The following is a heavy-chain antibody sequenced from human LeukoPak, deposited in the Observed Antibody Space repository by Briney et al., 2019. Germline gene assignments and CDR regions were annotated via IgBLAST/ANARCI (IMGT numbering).Heavy chain of an antibody. V-gene: IGHV1-69*05. CDR3: AREFHDILTGYPYFDY. D-gene: IGHD3-9*01. J-gene: IGHJ4*02. Sequence: SVKVSCKASGGTFSSYAISWVRQAPGQGLEWMGRIIPIFGTANYAQKFQGRVAITTDESTSTAYMELSSLRSEDTAVYYCAREFHDILTGYPYFDYWGQGTLVTVSS. CDR1: GGTFSSYA. CDR2: IIPIFGTA.